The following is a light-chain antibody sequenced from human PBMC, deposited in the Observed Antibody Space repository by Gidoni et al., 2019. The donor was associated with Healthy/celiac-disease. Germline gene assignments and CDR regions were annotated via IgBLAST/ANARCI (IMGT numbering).Light chain of an antibody. CDR3: QQRSNWPQYT. CDR1: QSVSSY. V-gene: IGKV3-11*01. Sequence: EIVLTQSPATLSLSQGESATLSCRASQSVSSYLAWYQQKPGQAPRLLIYDASNRATGIPARFSCSGSGTDFTLTISCLEPEDFAVYYCQQRSNWPQYTFGQGTKLEIK. CDR2: DAS. J-gene: IGKJ2*01.